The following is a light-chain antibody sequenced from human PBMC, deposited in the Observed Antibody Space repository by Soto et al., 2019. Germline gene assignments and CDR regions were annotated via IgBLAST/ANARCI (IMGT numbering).Light chain of an antibody. CDR1: QSVSSN. V-gene: IGKV3-15*01. J-gene: IGKJ2*01. CDR2: GTS. CDR3: QQYNNWPSMYT. Sequence: EIVMTQSPATLSVSPGERATLSCRASQSVSSNLAWYQQKPGQAPRLLIYGTSTRATGIPARFSGSGSGTEFTLTISSLQSEDFAVYYWQQYNNWPSMYTFSQGTKVDIK.